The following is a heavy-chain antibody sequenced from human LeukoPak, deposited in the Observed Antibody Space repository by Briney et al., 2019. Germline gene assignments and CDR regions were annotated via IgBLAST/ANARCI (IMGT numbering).Heavy chain of an antibody. V-gene: IGHV1-8*01. CDR2: MNPNSGNT. CDR1: GYTFTSYD. J-gene: IGHJ5*02. Sequence: ASVKVSCKASGYTFTSYDINRVRQATGQGLEWMGWMNPNSGNTGYPQKFQGRVTMTRDTSISTAYLELSSLRSEDTAVYYCARATYSSSSGVWFDPWGQGTLVTVSS. D-gene: IGHD6-6*01. CDR3: ARATYSSSSGVWFDP.